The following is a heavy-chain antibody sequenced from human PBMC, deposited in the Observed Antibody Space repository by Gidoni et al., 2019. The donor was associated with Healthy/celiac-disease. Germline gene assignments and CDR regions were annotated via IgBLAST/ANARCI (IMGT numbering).Heavy chain of an antibody. V-gene: IGHV3-53*04. CDR2: SYTDGST. J-gene: IGHJ6*02. CDR1: GFIVSNKY. D-gene: IGHD6-6*01. CDR3: AREGDSSSSFYGMDV. Sequence: EVQLLESGGGLVQHVGSLSLPCAGAGFIVSNKYMSWVRQAPGRGLDWVSVSYTDGSTYYADSLKGRFTISRQNAKNTLYLHMNSLRAEDTAVYYCAREGDSSSSFYGMDVWGQGTTVTVSS.